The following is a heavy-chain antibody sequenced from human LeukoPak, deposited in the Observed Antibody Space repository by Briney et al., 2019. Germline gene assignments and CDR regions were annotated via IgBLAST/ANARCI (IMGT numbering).Heavy chain of an antibody. CDR2: IYPGDCDT. D-gene: IGHD3-10*01. CDR1: GYIFTSYW. V-gene: IGHV5-51*01. J-gene: IGHJ4*02. Sequence: GESLKISCNGSGYIFTSYWIGWVRQMPAKGLVGMGIIYPGDCDTRYCAAFHGKATISADNSLSTAYLQWSSLKASDTAMYYCARIGELPSRFDYWGQGTLVTVSS. CDR3: ARIGELPSRFDY.